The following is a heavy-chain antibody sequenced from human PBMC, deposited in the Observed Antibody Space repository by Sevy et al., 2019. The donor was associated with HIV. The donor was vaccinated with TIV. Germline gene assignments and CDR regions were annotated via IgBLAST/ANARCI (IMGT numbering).Heavy chain of an antibody. CDR2: IYSSGST. Sequence: SETLSLTCTVSGGSITSNNYYWSWIRQPAGKGLEWIGRIYSSGSTKYNPSLKSRVTMSVDTSKNQFSLRLNSVTAADTAVYYCASEGYGSGYRRYYYYGIDVWGQGTTVTVSS. V-gene: IGHV4-61*02. J-gene: IGHJ6*02. CDR1: GGSITSNNYY. D-gene: IGHD3-9*01. CDR3: ASEGYGSGYRRYYYYGIDV.